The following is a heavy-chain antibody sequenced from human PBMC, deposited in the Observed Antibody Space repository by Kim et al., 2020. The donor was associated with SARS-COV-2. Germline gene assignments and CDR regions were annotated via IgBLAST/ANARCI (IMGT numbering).Heavy chain of an antibody. CDR2: IYHSGST. CDR1: GYSISSGYY. Sequence: SETLSLTCTVSGYSISSGYYWGWIRQPPGKGLEWIGSIYHSGSTYYNPSLKSRVTISVDTSKNQFSLKLSSVTAADTAVYYCARVIRYSWYFDLWGRGTLVTVSS. J-gene: IGHJ2*01. D-gene: IGHD1-26*01. V-gene: IGHV4-38-2*02. CDR3: ARVIRYSWYFDL.